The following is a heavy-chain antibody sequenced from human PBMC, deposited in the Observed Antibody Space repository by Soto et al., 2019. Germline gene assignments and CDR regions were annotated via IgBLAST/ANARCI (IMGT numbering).Heavy chain of an antibody. CDR2: IYYSGST. V-gene: IGHV4-39*01. CDR3: ARLGGSYADPHFDY. CDR1: GGSISSSSYY. D-gene: IGHD1-26*01. Sequence: PSETLSLTCTVSGGSISSSSYYWGWIRQPPGKGLEWIGNIYYSGSTYYNPSLKSRVTISVDTSKNQFSLKLSSVTAADTAVYYCARLGGSYADPHFDYWGQGTLVTVSS. J-gene: IGHJ4*02.